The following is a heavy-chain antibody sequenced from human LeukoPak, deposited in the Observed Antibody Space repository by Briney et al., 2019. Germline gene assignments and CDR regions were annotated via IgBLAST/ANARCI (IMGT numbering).Heavy chain of an antibody. CDR2: ISAYNGNT. CDR3: ARVLWFGEMSGFDP. D-gene: IGHD3-10*01. CDR1: GYTFTSYG. Sequence: ASVKVSCKASGYTFTSYGISWVRQAPGQGLEWMGWISAYNGNTNYAQKFQGRVTMTRDMSTSTVYMELSSLRSEDTAVYYCARVLWFGEMSGFDPWGQGTLVTVSS. V-gene: IGHV1-18*01. J-gene: IGHJ5*02.